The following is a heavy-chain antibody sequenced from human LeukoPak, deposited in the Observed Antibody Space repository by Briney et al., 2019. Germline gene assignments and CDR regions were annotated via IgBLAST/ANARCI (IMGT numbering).Heavy chain of an antibody. J-gene: IGHJ5*02. CDR2: AYNSNK. Sequence: AYNSNKNYAQKLQRRVTMTTDTSTSTAYMELRSLRSDDTAVYYCPRSNIAAAGKSWFDPSGQGTLVTVSS. CDR3: PRSNIAAAGKSWFDP. V-gene: IGHV1-18*01. D-gene: IGHD6-13*01.